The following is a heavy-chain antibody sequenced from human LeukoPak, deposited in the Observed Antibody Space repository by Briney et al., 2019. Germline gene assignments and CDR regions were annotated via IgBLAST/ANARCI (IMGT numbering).Heavy chain of an antibody. Sequence: PGGSLRLSCAASGFTFSSYWMSWVRQAPGKGLEWVAAISGRGGDTFYADSVKGRFTFSRDNSKNTMFLQMNSLRAEDTALYYCAKEARDILTHYYWGSQFDYWGQGTLVIVSS. CDR1: GFTFSSYW. V-gene: IGHV3-23*01. D-gene: IGHD3-9*01. CDR3: AKEARDILTHYYWGSQFDY. J-gene: IGHJ4*02. CDR2: ISGRGGDT.